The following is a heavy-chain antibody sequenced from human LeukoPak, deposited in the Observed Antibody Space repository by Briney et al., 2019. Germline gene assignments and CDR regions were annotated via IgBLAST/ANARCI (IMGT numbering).Heavy chain of an antibody. Sequence: PSETLSLTCTVSGGSISSSSYYWGWIRQPPGKGLEWIGRIYTSGSTNYNPSLKSRVTMSVDTSKNQFSLKLSSVTAADTAVYYCARYSSGRIDYWGQGTLVTVSS. J-gene: IGHJ4*02. CDR3: ARYSSGRIDY. D-gene: IGHD3-22*01. CDR1: GGSISSSSYY. V-gene: IGHV4-61*05. CDR2: IYTSGST.